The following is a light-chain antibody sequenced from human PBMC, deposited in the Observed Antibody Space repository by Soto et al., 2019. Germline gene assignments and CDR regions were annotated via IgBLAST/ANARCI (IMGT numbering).Light chain of an antibody. J-gene: IGLJ2*01. V-gene: IGLV2-8*01. CDR3: SSYAGSNNPVV. CDR2: EVS. Sequence: QSVLTQPPSASGSPGQSGTISCTGTSSDVGGYNYVSWYQQHPGKAPKLMIYEVSKRPSGVPDRFSGSKSGNTASLTVSGLQAEDEADYYCSSYAGSNNPVVFGGGTKLTVL. CDR1: SSDVGGYNY.